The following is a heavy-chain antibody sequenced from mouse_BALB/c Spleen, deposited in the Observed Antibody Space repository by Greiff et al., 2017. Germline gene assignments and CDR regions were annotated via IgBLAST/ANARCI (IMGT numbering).Heavy chain of an antibody. Sequence: VQLVESGPGLVQPSQSLSITCTVSGFSLTSYGVHWVRQSPGKGLEWLGVIWSGGSTDYNAAFISRLSISKDNSKSQVFFKMNSLQANDTAIYYCARLYRYGREYFDVWGAGTTVTVAA. CDR1: GFSLTSYG. D-gene: IGHD2-14*01. CDR2: IWSGGST. V-gene: IGHV2-2*02. CDR3: ARLYRYGREYFDV. J-gene: IGHJ1*01.